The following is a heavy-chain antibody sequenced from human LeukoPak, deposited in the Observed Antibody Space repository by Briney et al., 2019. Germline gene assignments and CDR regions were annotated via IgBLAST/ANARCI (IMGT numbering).Heavy chain of an antibody. J-gene: IGHJ3*02. V-gene: IGHV3-66*01. CDR2: IYAGGST. Sequence: GGSLRLSCAASGFTVSSSYMSWVRQAPGKGLEWVSVIYAGGSTYYADSVKGRFTISRDNAKNSLYLQMNSLRAEDTAVYYCARAPRWLPNDAFDIWGQGTMVTVSS. D-gene: IGHD5-12*01. CDR3: ARAPRWLPNDAFDI. CDR1: GFTVSSSY.